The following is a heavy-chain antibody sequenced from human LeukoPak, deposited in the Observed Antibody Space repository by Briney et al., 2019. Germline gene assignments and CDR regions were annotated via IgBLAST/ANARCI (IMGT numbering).Heavy chain of an antibody. CDR2: ISAYNGNT. D-gene: IGHD6-13*01. CDR1: GYTFTSYG. CDR3: ARDLGRSSSWYKGDY. J-gene: IGHJ4*02. V-gene: IGHV1-18*01. Sequence: ASVKVSCKASGYTFTSYGISWVRQGPGQGLEWMGWISAYNGNTNYAQKLQGRVTMTTDTSTSTAYMELRSLRSDDTAVYYCARDLGRSSSWYKGDYWGQGTLVTVSS.